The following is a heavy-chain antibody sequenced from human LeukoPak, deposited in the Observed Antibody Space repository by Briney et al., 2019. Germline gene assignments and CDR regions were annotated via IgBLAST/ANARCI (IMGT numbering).Heavy chain of an antibody. J-gene: IGHJ4*02. V-gene: IGHV3-23*01. CDR2: ISGSGGST. Sequence: GSLRLSCAASGFTFSSYAMSWVRQAPGKGLEWVSAISGSGGSTYYADSVKGRFTISRDNSKNTLYLQMNSPRAEDTAVYYCAKGLAAAGYYFDYWGQGTLVTVSS. CDR1: GFTFSSYA. D-gene: IGHD6-13*01. CDR3: AKGLAAAGYYFDY.